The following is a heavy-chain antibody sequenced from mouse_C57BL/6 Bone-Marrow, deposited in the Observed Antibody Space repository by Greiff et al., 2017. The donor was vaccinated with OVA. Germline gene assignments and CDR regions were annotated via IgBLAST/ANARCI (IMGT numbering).Heavy chain of an antibody. CDR1: GYTFTSYW. D-gene: IGHD1-1*01. V-gene: IGHV1-50*01. CDR2: IDPSDSYT. J-gene: IGHJ3*01. Sequence: QVQLQQPGAELVKPGASVKLSCKASGYTFTSYWMQWVKQRPGQGLEWIGEIDPSDSYTNYNQKFKGKATLTVDTSSSTAYMQLSSLTSEDAAVYDCAREELYGRFAYWGQGTLVTVSA. CDR3: AREELYGRFAY.